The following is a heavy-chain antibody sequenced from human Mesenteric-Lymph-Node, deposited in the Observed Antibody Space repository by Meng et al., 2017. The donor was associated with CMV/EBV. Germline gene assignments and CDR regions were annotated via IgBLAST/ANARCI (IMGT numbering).Heavy chain of an antibody. CDR3: ARGYVEFSAFDF. CDR2: INWSGGDT. J-gene: IGHJ4*02. CDR1: GSTFNSYA. Sequence: GESLKISCAVSGSTFNSYAMSWVRQVPGKGLEWVSGINWSGGDTGYADSVRGRFTISRDSAKNSVYLQMSSLRAEDTALYYCARGYVEFSAFDFWGQGALVTVSS. D-gene: IGHD4-17*01. V-gene: IGHV3-20*04.